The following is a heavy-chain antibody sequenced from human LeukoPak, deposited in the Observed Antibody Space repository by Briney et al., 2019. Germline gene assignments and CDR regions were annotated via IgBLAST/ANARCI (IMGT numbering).Heavy chain of an antibody. CDR2: ISAYNGNT. Sequence: ASVKVSCKASGYTFTSYSISWVRQAPGQGLEWMGWISAYNGNTNYAQKLQGRVTMTTDTSTSTAYMELRSLRSDDTAVYYCARGDDILTGYYYFDYWGQGTLVTVSS. CDR1: GYTFTSYS. J-gene: IGHJ4*02. D-gene: IGHD3-9*01. V-gene: IGHV1-18*01. CDR3: ARGDDILTGYYYFDY.